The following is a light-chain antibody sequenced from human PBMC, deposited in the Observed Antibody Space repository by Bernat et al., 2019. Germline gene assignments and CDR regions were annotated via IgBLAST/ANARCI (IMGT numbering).Light chain of an antibody. CDR3: MQGSNWPPT. V-gene: IGKV2-30*02. CDR1: QSLVHSDGNTY. J-gene: IGKJ5*01. CDR2: KVS. Sequence: DVVMTQSPLSLPVTLGQPASISCRSGQSLVHSDGNTYLIWFQQRPGQSPRRLIYKVSKRDSGVPDRFSGSGSGTDFTLKISRVEAEDVGVYYCMQGSNWPPTFGQGTRLEIK.